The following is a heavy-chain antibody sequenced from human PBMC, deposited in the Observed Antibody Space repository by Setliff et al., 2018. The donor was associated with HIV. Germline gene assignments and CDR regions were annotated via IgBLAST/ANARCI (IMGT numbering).Heavy chain of an antibody. D-gene: IGHD3-22*01. J-gene: IGHJ4*02. CDR1: GGTFINSA. V-gene: IGHV1-69*13. CDR3: ARDYSPTFYYYDSSGTFDY. CDR2: IIPIFGTG. Sequence: SVKVSCKASGGTFINSAFNWVRQAPGQGLEWMGSIIPIFGTGNYAQNFQGRVTITADGSTSTAYMELTSLRSEDTAVYYCARDYSPTFYYYDSSGTFDYWGQGTLVTVSS.